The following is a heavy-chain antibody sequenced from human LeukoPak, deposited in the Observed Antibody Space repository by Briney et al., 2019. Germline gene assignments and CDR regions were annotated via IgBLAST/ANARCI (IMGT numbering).Heavy chain of an antibody. Sequence: GGSLRLSCAASGFTFSSYSMNWVRQAPGKGLEWVSSISSSSSYIYYADSVKGRFTISRNNAKNSLYLQMNSLRAEDTAVYYCARDARGGWDYWGQGTLVTVSS. V-gene: IGHV3-21*01. CDR3: ARDARGGWDY. CDR2: ISSSSSYI. J-gene: IGHJ4*02. CDR1: GFTFSSYS. D-gene: IGHD6-19*01.